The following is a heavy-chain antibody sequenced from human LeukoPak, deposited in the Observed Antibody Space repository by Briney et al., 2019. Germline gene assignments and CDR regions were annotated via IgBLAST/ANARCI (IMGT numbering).Heavy chain of an antibody. V-gene: IGHV3-49*04. CDR1: GFTFGDYA. D-gene: IGHD4-17*01. J-gene: IGHJ4*02. CDR2: IRSKAYGGTT. Sequence: GGSLRLSCTASGFTFGDYAMSWVRQAPGKGLEWVGFIRSKAYGGTTEYAASVKGRFTISRDDSKSIAYLQMNSLKTEDTAVYYCTRYYGDYVFFSDYWGQGTLVTVSS. CDR3: TRYYGDYVFFSDY.